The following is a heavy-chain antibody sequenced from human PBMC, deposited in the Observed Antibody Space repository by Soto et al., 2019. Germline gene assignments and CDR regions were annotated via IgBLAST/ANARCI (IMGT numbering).Heavy chain of an antibody. J-gene: IGHJ3*02. CDR2: INSDGSIA. CDR3: GRERWGLLDI. D-gene: IGHD7-27*01. Sequence: EVQLVESGGGLVQPGGSLTLSCAASGFTFSDYWMAWARQAPGKGLFWVSRINSDGSIAHYAESVKGRFTISRDNAKNTLWLRVNSLRDDDTAVYYCGRERWGLLDIWGQGAMVTVSS. CDR1: GFTFSDYW. V-gene: IGHV3-74*01.